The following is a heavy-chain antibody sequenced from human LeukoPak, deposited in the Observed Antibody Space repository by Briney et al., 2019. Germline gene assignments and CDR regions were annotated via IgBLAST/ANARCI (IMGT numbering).Heavy chain of an antibody. J-gene: IGHJ4*02. V-gene: IGHV4-39*02. CDR3: ATSVYSSGWHPFFDY. Sequence: SETLSLTCTVSGDSISNHNYFWGWIRQPPGKGLEWIGSIHYIGSTYFNLSLKSRVTVSVDTSKNHFSLRLSSVTAADTAVYYCATSVYSSGWHPFFDYWGQGAPVTVSS. CDR2: IHYIGST. CDR1: GDSISNHNYF. D-gene: IGHD6-19*01.